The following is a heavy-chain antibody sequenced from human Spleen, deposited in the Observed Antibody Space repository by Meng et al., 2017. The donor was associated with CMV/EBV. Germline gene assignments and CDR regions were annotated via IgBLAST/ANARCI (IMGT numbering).Heavy chain of an antibody. CDR1: GFSFSDYY. CDR2: ISTSSGAI. J-gene: IGHJ5*02. Sequence: ASGFSFSDYYMHWIRQAPGKGLEWLSYISTSSGAISYADSVKGRFTISRDNAKASLYLQMNSLRVDDTAVYYCAREDYGNNSARFDPWGQGTLVTVSS. D-gene: IGHD4-17*01. V-gene: IGHV3-11*01. CDR3: AREDYGNNSARFDP.